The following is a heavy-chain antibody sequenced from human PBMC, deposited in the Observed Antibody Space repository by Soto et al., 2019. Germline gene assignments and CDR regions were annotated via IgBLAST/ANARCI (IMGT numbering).Heavy chain of an antibody. CDR2: ISAYNGNT. D-gene: IGHD3-10*01. Sequence: QVQLVQSGAEAKKPGASVKVSCKASGYTFTSYGISWVRQAPGQGLEWMGWISAYNGNTNYAQKLQGRVTMTTDTSTSTAYMELRSLRSDDTAVYYCARLMVRGVSLTSYYMDVWGKGTTVTVSS. CDR3: ARLMVRGVSLTSYYMDV. CDR1: GYTFTSYG. J-gene: IGHJ6*03. V-gene: IGHV1-18*01.